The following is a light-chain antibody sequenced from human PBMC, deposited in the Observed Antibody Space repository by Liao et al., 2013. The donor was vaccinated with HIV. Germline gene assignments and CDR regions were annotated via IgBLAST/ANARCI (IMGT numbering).Light chain of an antibody. CDR1: YLGDKY. CDR3: QVWDSDGDYVV. CDR2: QDR. J-gene: IGLJ2*01. Sequence: SSELTQSPSVSVSPGQTASITCSGDYLGDKYASWYQHKPGQAPVLAIYQDRNRPAGFPGRFSGSNSGITATLSINRVEAGDEADYYCQVWDSDGDYVVFGGGTKLTVL. V-gene: IGLV3-1*01.